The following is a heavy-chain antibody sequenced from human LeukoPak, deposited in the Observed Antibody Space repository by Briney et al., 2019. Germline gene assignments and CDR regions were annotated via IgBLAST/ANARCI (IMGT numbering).Heavy chain of an antibody. D-gene: IGHD3-10*01. J-gene: IGHJ5*02. CDR2: TYYRSKWYN. CDR3: AREKGLNYYGSGSYGWFDP. Sequence: SQTLSLTCAISGDSVSSNSAAWNWIRQSPSRGLEWLGRTYYRSKWYNDYAVSVKSRITINPDTSKNQFSLQLNSVTPEDTAVYYCAREKGLNYYGSGSYGWFDPWGQGTLVTVSS. V-gene: IGHV6-1*01. CDR1: GDSVSSNSAA.